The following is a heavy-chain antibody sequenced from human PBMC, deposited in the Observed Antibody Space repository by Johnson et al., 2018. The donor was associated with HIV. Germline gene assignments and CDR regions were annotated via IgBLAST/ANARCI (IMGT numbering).Heavy chain of an antibody. J-gene: IGHJ3*01. Sequence: QVQLVESRGGVVQPGGSLRLSCAASGFTFSSYGMHWVRQAPGKGLEWVSFIRYDGSNKYYADSVKGRFTISRDNSKNTLYLQMNSLRAEDTAVYYCARDQSTGDWGAFDLWGQGTLVTVSS. CDR3: ARDQSTGDWGAFDL. V-gene: IGHV3-30*02. CDR1: GFTFSSYG. D-gene: IGHD7-27*01. CDR2: IRYDGSNK.